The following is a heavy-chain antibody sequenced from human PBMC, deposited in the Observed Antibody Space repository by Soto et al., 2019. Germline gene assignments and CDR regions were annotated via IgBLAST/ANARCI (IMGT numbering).Heavy chain of an antibody. D-gene: IGHD3-3*01. CDR2: LGGSGGST. Sequence: GGSLRLSCAASGFTFSNYAMTWVRQAPGNGLEWVSSLGGSGGSTYYADSVKGRFTISRDNSKNTLYLQMNSLRAEDTAVYYCAKSAYDFWSGYHGFDYWGHRTPVTVSS. CDR1: GFTFSNYA. CDR3: AKSAYDFWSGYHGFDY. V-gene: IGHV3-23*01. J-gene: IGHJ4*01.